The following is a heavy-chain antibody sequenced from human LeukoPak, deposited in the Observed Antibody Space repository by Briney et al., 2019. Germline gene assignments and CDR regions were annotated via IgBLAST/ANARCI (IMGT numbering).Heavy chain of an antibody. V-gene: IGHV4-59*08. Sequence: PSETLSLTCTVSGGSINSYYWSWIRQPPGKGLERIGYIYYSGSTNYNPSLKSRVTISVDTSNNKFSLKLTSLTAADTAVYYCVRHLSAGRPAFDIWSQGTMVTVSS. D-gene: IGHD2-15*01. CDR3: VRHLSAGRPAFDI. CDR1: GGSINSYY. CDR2: IYYSGST. J-gene: IGHJ3*02.